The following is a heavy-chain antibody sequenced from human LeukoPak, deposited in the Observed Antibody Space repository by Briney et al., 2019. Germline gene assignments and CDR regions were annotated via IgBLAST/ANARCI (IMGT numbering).Heavy chain of an antibody. V-gene: IGHV3-21*01. J-gene: IGHJ1*01. CDR2: ISSSSSYI. Sequence: GGSLRLSCAVSGFTFSDYWMNWVRQAPGKGLEWVSSISSSSSYIYYADSVKGRFTISRDNAKNSLYLQMNSLRAEDTAVYYCARDIAYCGGDCYSGYFQHWGQGTLVTVSS. CDR3: ARDIAYCGGDCYSGYFQH. D-gene: IGHD2-21*01. CDR1: GFTFSDYW.